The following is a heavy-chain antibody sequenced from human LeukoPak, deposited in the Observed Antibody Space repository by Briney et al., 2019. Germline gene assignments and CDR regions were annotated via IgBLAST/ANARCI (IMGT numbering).Heavy chain of an antibody. CDR2: ISSSSSYI. CDR1: GFTFSSYS. V-gene: IGHV3-21*01. J-gene: IGHJ4*02. CDR3: ARVRDDILTGYYRVLDY. D-gene: IGHD3-9*01. Sequence: PGGSLRLYCAASGFTFSSYSMNWVRQAPGKGLECVSSISSSSSYIYYADSVKRRFTIPRDNAKNSLYLQMNSLRAEDTAAYYCARVRDDILTGYYRVLDYWGQGTLVTVSS.